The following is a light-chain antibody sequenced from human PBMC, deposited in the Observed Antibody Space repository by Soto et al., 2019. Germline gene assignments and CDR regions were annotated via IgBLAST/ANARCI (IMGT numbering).Light chain of an antibody. V-gene: IGKV3-15*01. Sequence: EIRMTHSPATLSVSPGERATLSCGSIQTVSSNLAWYQQKPGQARRLLIYDTSTRATGIPARFSGSGSGTEFTITISSLQSEDFAVYYCQQYNNRPPLTFGGGTEVYIK. CDR1: QTVSSN. J-gene: IGKJ4*01. CDR3: QQYNNRPPLT. CDR2: DTS.